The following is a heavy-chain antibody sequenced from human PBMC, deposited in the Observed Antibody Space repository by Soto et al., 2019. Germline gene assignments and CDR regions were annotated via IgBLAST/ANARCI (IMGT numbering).Heavy chain of an antibody. V-gene: IGHV4-59*01. CDR3: ARGGGYSYGRPFDP. CDR1: GGSISSYY. J-gene: IGHJ5*02. CDR2: IYYSVST. D-gene: IGHD5-18*01. Sequence: QVQLQESGPGLVKPSETLSLTCTVSGGSISSYYWSWIRQPPGKGLEWIGYIYYSVSTNYNPSLKSRVTISVDTSKTQFSLKLSSVTAADTAVYYCARGGGYSYGRPFDPWGQGTLVTVSS.